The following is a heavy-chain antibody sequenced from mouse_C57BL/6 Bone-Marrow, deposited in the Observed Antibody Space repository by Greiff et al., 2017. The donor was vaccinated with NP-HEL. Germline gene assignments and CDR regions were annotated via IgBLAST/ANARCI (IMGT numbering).Heavy chain of an antibody. CDR3: ARREGNSWVMDY. J-gene: IGHJ4*01. D-gene: IGHD2-1*01. Sequence: EVQLVESGGGLVQPGGSLKLSCAASGFTFSDYGMAWVRQAPRKGPEWVAFISNLAYSIYYADTVTGRFTISREKAKNTLYLEKSSLRSENTAIYYWARREGNSWVMDYRGQGTSVTVSS. CDR1: GFTFSDYG. CDR2: ISNLAYSI. V-gene: IGHV5-15*04.